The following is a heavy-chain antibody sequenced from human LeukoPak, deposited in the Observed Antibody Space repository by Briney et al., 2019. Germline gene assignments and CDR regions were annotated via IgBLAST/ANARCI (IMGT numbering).Heavy chain of an antibody. Sequence: PGGSLRLSCAASGFTFDEYPLHWVRQGPGKGLEWLSLISGDGATTYYADSVKGRFTIPRDNIKNSLYLQMHSLRTEDTALYYCAKDYYWGQGTLVTVSS. J-gene: IGHJ4*02. CDR2: ISGDGATT. V-gene: IGHV3-43*02. CDR1: GFTFDEYP. CDR3: AKDYY.